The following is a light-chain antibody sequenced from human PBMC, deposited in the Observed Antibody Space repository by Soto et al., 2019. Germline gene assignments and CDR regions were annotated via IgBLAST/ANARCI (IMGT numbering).Light chain of an antibody. CDR1: SSDVGAYNY. J-gene: IGLJ2*01. CDR3: SSYAGSHNVV. CDR2: EVN. Sequence: QSALTQPPAASGSPGQSVTISCTGTSSDVGAYNYVSWYQQHPGKAPKLIIYEVNERPSGVPDRFSGSKSGNTASLTVXGXXXXXXXXXFCSSYAGSHNVVFGGGTKLTVL. V-gene: IGLV2-8*01.